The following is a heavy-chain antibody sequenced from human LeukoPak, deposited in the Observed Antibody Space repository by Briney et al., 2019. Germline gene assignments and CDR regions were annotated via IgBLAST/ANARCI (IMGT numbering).Heavy chain of an antibody. Sequence: GGSLRLSCAASGFTFSDYYMTWIRQAPGKGLQRVAYISSSGNAIYYADSVRGRFTMSRDNAKKSLYLQMNSLRAEDTAVYYCVKSYSTSGDYWGQGTLVTVSS. CDR3: VKSYSTSGDY. CDR2: ISSSGNAI. J-gene: IGHJ4*02. CDR1: GFTFSDYY. V-gene: IGHV3-11*01. D-gene: IGHD6-13*01.